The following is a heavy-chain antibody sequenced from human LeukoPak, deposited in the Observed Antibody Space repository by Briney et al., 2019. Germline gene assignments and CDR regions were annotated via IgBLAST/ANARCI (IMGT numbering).Heavy chain of an antibody. J-gene: IGHJ4*02. Sequence: PSETLSLTCAVYGGSFSGYYWSWIRQPPGKGLEWIGYIYYSGSTYYNPSLKSRVTISVDTSKNQFSLKLSSVTAADTAVYYCARTSGYGDYYWGQGTLVTVSS. D-gene: IGHD4-17*01. CDR2: IYYSGST. CDR3: ARTSGYGDYY. V-gene: IGHV4-30-4*08. CDR1: GGSFSGYY.